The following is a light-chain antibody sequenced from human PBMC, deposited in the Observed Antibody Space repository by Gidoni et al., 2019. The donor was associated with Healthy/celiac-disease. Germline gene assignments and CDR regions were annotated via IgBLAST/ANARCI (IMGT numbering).Light chain of an antibody. V-gene: IGKV1-8*01. CDR3: QQYYSYSWT. J-gene: IGKJ1*01. CDR1: QGISSY. Sequence: AIRMTQSPSSFSASTGDRVTITCRASQGISSYLAWYQQKPGKAPKLLIYAASTLQSGVPPRFSGSGSGTDFTLTISCLQSEDFATYYCQQYYSYSWTFGQGTKVEI. CDR2: AAS.